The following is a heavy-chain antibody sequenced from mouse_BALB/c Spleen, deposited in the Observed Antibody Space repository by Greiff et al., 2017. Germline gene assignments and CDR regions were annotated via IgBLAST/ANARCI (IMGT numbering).Heavy chain of an antibody. Sequence: EVQLVESGGGLVQPGGSLKLSCAASGFTFSSYGMSWVRQTPDKRLELVATINSNGGSTYYPDSVKGRFTISRDNAKNTLYLQMSSLKSEDTAMYYDARDKASIYYGDDGGIAYWGQGTLVTVSA. CDR2: INSNGGST. CDR1: GFTFSSYG. J-gene: IGHJ3*01. D-gene: IGHD2-2*01. V-gene: IGHV5-6-3*01. CDR3: ARDKASIYYGDDGGIAY.